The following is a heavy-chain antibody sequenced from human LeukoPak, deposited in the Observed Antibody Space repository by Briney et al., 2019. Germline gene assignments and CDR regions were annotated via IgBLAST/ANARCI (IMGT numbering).Heavy chain of an antibody. J-gene: IGHJ6*03. CDR3: ARDCSSTSCNSYYYYYMDV. V-gene: IGHV4-59*12. CDR1: GGSISSYY. CDR2: IYYSGST. D-gene: IGHD2-2*01. Sequence: PSETLSLTCTVSGGSISSYYWSWIRQPPGKGLEWIGYIYYSGSTNYNPSLKSRVTISVDTSKNQFSLKLSSVTAADTAVYYCARDCSSTSCNSYYYYYMDVWGKGTTVTVSS.